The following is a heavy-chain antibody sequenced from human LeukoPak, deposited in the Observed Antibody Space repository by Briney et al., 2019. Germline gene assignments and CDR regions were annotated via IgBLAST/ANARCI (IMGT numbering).Heavy chain of an antibody. D-gene: IGHD6-19*01. CDR3: ARDVSSYSSGWYYYFDY. V-gene: IGHV3-30*04. CDR1: GFIFSTYA. Sequence: GGSLRLSCAASGFIFSTYAIHWVRQAPDKGLEWVAVISYDGTNKNYADSVKGRLTISRDNSKNTLYLQMNSLRAEDTAVYYCARDVSSYSSGWYYYFDYWGQGTLVTVSS. CDR2: ISYDGTNK. J-gene: IGHJ4*02.